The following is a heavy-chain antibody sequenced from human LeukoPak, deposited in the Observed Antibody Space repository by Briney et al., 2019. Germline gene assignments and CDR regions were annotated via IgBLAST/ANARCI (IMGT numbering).Heavy chain of an antibody. Sequence: GGSLRLSCAASGFTFSNAWMTWVRQAPGKGLEWVGHIKKKSDGGTTDYAAPVKGRFTISRDDSKDTLYLQMNSLKTEDTAVYYCTTVQQWLAQALGYWGQGTLITVSS. J-gene: IGHJ4*02. CDR2: IKKKSDGGTT. CDR1: GFTFSNAW. CDR3: TTVQQWLAQALGY. D-gene: IGHD6-19*01. V-gene: IGHV3-15*01.